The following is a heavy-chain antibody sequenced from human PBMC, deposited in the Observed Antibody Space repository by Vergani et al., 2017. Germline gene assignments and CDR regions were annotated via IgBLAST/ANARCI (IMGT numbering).Heavy chain of an antibody. CDR1: GFTFTNFA. Sequence: EVQLLESGGNLVQPGGSLRLSCAASGFTFTNFAMSWVRQAPGKGLEWVSSVSGSSATPYYADSVKGRFTISRDNAKNSLYLDMSSLRAEDTAVYYCVRDVRVSRTWGQGTLVAVSS. J-gene: IGHJ3*01. V-gene: IGHV3-23*01. CDR2: VSGSSATP. CDR3: VRDVRVSRT.